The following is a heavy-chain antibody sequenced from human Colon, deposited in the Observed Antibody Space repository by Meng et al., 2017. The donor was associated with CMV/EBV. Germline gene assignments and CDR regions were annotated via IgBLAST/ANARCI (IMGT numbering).Heavy chain of an antibody. J-gene: IGHJ6*02. CDR2: IGSVSSSR. D-gene: IGHD3-9*01. CDR3: ARHLIPPGNYDILTGYLDL. V-gene: IGHV3-48*03. Sequence: GESLKISCAASGFTFSSYQMSWVRQAPGKGLEWISYIGSVSSSRHYADSVRGRFTISRDNAKNSLYLQMNSLTAEDTAVYYCARHLIPPGNYDILTGYLDLWGQGTTVTVSS. CDR1: GFTFSSYQ.